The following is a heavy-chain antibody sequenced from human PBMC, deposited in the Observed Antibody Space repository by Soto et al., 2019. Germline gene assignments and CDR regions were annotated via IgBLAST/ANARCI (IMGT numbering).Heavy chain of an antibody. CDR3: ARSSQYDYGDYVLDY. CDR1: GGSISSSSYY. CDR2: IYYSGST. V-gene: IGHV4-39*07. Sequence: PSETLSLTCTVSGGSISSSSYYWGWIRQPPGKGLEWIGSIYYSGSTYYNPSLKSRVTISVDTSKNQFSLKLSSVTAADTAVYYCARSSQYDYGDYVLDYWGQGTLVTVSS. D-gene: IGHD4-17*01. J-gene: IGHJ4*02.